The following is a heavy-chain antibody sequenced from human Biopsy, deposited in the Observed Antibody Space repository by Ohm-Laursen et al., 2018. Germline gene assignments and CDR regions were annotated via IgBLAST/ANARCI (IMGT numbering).Heavy chain of an antibody. J-gene: IGHJ4*02. D-gene: IGHD2-15*01. Sequence: GTLSLTCAVFGKTFSDYQWSWIRQPPGKGLEWIGQTNQAGTTNYNPSLKSRVSISADASKYESSLRLTSVTAADTAVYLCGNEVHGRDYWGLGAQVTVSS. V-gene: IGHV4-34*08. CDR2: TNQAGTT. CDR1: GKTFSDYQ. CDR3: GNEVHGRDY.